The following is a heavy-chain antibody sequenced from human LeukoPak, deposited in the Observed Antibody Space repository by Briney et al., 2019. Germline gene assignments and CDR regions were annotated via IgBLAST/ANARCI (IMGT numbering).Heavy chain of an antibody. J-gene: IGHJ4*02. V-gene: IGHV3-7*01. CDR3: ARATVSDSSGYWCDY. CDR1: GFTFSSYW. D-gene: IGHD3-22*01. CDR2: IKQDGSEK. Sequence: GGSLRLSCAASGFTFSSYWMSWVRQAPGKGLEWVANIKQDGSEKYYVDSVKGRFTISRDNAKNLLYLQMNSLRAEDTAVYYCARATVSDSSGYWCDYWGQGTLVTVSS.